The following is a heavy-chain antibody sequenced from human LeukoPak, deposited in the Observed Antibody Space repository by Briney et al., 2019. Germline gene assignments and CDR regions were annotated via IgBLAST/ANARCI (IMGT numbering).Heavy chain of an antibody. D-gene: IGHD6-19*01. CDR1: GGSISSYY. Sequence: SETLSLTCTVSGGSISSYYWSWIRQPPGKGLEWIGCIYYSGSTNYNPSLKSRVTISVDTSKNQFSLKLSSVTAADTAVYYCARLAVAGTWGWFDPWGQGTLVTVSS. CDR2: IYYSGST. J-gene: IGHJ5*02. CDR3: ARLAVAGTWGWFDP. V-gene: IGHV4-59*08.